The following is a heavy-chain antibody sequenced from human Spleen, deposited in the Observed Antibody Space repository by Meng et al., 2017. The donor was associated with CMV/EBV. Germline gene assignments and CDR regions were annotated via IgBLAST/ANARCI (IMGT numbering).Heavy chain of an antibody. V-gene: IGHV4-34*01. CDR1: GGSFSGYY. D-gene: IGHD4-11*01. CDR2: INHSGST. CDR3: ARGVDYSNPGSYDY. J-gene: IGHJ4*02. Sequence: AVYGGSFSGYYWGWIRQPPGKGLEWIGEINHSGSTNYDPPLKSRVTISVDTSKNQFSLKLSSVTAADTAVYYCARGVDYSNPGSYDYWGQGTLVTVSS.